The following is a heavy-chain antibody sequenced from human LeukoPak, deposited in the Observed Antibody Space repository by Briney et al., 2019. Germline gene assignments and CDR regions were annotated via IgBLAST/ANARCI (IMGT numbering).Heavy chain of an antibody. CDR3: AKGAPYYGSGRYRGAFDI. J-gene: IGHJ3*02. V-gene: IGHV3-30*18. CDR1: GFTFSSYG. D-gene: IGHD3-10*01. CDR2: ISYDGSNK. Sequence: PGGSLRLSCAASGFTFSSYGMHWVRQAPGKGLEWVAVISYDGSNKYYADSVKGRFTISRDNSKNTLYLQMNSLRAEDTAVYYCAKGAPYYGSGRYRGAFDIWGQGTMVTVSS.